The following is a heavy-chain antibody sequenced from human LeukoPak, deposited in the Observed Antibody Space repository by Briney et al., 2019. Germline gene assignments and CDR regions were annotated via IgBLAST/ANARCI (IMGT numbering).Heavy chain of an antibody. CDR3: ARGPMYSSSSVDYFDY. D-gene: IGHD6-6*01. Sequence: ASVKVSCKASGYTFTGYYMHWVRQAPGQGLEWMGWINPNSGGTNYAQKFQGGVTMTRDTSISTAYMELSRLRSDDTAVYYCARGPMYSSSSVDYFDYWGQGTLVTVSS. J-gene: IGHJ4*02. CDR1: GYTFTGYY. V-gene: IGHV1-2*02. CDR2: INPNSGGT.